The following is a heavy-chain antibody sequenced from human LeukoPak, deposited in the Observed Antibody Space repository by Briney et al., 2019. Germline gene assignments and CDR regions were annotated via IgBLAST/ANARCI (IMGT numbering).Heavy chain of an antibody. D-gene: IGHD4-17*01. CDR3: AKDSLGTRTVTLDY. V-gene: IGHV3-7*01. CDR1: GFSFSSYW. CDR2: IKQEGSAR. Sequence: GGSLRLSCVASGFSFSSYWMSWVRQTPGKGLEWVANIKQEGSARYYVDSVTGRFTISRDNAKNSVYLQMNSLRPEDTAVYYCAKDSLGTRTVTLDYWGQGTLVTVSS. J-gene: IGHJ4*02.